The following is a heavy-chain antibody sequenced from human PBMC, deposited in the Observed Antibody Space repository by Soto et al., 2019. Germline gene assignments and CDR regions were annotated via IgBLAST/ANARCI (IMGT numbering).Heavy chain of an antibody. J-gene: IGHJ6*02. CDR3: TSGASMVRGIVINHYYGMDD. D-gene: IGHD3-10*01. Sequence: QVQLVQSGAEVKKPGASVKVSCKASGYPFTEYYIHWVRQAPGQGLEWMGWINPNSGGANYVQKFQGRVAMTSDTSISTSYVDLSRLGYDDTAVYYCTSGASMVRGIVINHYYGMDDWGQGTTVTVSS. CDR2: INPNSGGA. CDR1: GYPFTEYY. V-gene: IGHV1-2*02.